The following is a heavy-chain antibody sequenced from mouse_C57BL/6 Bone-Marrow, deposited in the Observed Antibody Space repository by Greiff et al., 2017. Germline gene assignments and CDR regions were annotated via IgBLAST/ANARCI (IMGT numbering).Heavy chain of an antibody. CDR1: GYTFTDYN. D-gene: IGHD2-2*01. CDR2: INPNNGGT. J-gene: IGHJ2*01. CDR3: AVLCLRDGDYFDN. Sequence: VQLQQSGPELVKPGASVKIPCKASGYTFTDYNMDWVKQSHGKSLEWIGDINPNNGGTIYNQKFKGKATLTVDKSSSTAYMELRSLTSEDTAVYYGAVLCLRDGDYFDNWGQGTTLTVSS. V-gene: IGHV1-18*01.